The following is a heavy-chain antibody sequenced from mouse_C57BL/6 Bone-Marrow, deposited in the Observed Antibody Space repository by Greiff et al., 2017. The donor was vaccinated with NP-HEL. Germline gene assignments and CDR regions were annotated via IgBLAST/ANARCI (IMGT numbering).Heavy chain of an antibody. D-gene: IGHD1-1*01. J-gene: IGHJ1*03. CDR1: GFTFSSYA. Sequence: EVQVVESGGGLVKPGGSLKLSCAASGFTFSSYAMSWVRQTPEKRLEWVATISDGGSYTYYQDNVKGRFTISRDNAKNNLYLQLSHLKSVDTAMYYGSYYYGSSSYWYFDVWGTGTTVTVSS. CDR3: SYYYGSSSYWYFDV. V-gene: IGHV5-4*01. CDR2: ISDGGSYT.